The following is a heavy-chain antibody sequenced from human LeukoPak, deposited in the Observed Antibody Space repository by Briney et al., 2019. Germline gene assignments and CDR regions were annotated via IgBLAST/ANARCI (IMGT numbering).Heavy chain of an antibody. Sequence: SETLSLTCTVSGYSISSGYYWGWIRQPPGKGLEWIGSIYHSGSTYYNPSLKSRVTISVDTSKNQFSLKLSSVTAAGTAVYYCAREILNYYDSSGYIDYWGQGTLVTVSS. V-gene: IGHV4-38-2*02. J-gene: IGHJ4*02. CDR1: GYSISSGYY. D-gene: IGHD3-22*01. CDR2: IYHSGST. CDR3: AREILNYYDSSGYIDY.